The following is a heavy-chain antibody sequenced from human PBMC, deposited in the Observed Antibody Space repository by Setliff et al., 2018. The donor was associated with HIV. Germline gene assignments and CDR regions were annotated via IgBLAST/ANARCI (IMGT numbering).Heavy chain of an antibody. Sequence: PGGSLRLSCAASGFSFSSYSMSWVRQAPGKGLEWIAYINTATVTTTGYYADSVKGRFTVSRDNAKNSLFLDMNSLRDDDSAVYYCARVGRIYYFEHWGQGAVVTVSS. CDR3: ARVGRIYYFEH. V-gene: IGHV3-48*02. CDR1: GFSFSSYS. CDR2: INTATVTTT. J-gene: IGHJ4*02. D-gene: IGHD1-26*01.